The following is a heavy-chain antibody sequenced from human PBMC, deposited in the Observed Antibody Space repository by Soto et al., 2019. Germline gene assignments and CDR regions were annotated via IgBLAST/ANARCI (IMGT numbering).Heavy chain of an antibody. CDR1: GYSLTSYW. CDR3: ARHKDYTDGFDI. V-gene: IGHV5-10-1*01. Sequence: ESLKISFKGSGYSLTSYWISWVRQMPGKGLEWMGRIDPSDSYTNYSPSFQGHVTISADKSITTAYLQWSSLKASDTAMFYCARHKDYTDGFDIWGQGTMVTVSS. D-gene: IGHD4-4*01. CDR2: IDPSDSYT. J-gene: IGHJ3*02.